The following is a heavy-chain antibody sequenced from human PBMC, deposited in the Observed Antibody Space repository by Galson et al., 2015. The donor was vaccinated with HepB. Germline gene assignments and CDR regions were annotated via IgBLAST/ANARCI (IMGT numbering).Heavy chain of an antibody. V-gene: IGHV3-48*01. Sequence: SLRLSCAASGFTFSSYTMNWVRQAPGKGLESVSYISSTGTTMYYADSVKGRFTISRDNSKNTLYLQMNSLKAEDTAVYYCAKGPDDFWSGYNPSGWFDPWGRGTLVTVSS. D-gene: IGHD3-3*01. J-gene: IGHJ5*02. CDR1: GFTFSSYT. CDR2: ISSTGTTM. CDR3: AKGPDDFWSGYNPSGWFDP.